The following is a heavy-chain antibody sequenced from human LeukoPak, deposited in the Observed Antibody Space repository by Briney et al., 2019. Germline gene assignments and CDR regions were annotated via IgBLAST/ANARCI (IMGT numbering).Heavy chain of an antibody. Sequence: SETLSLTCTVSGGSISSSSYYWSWIRQPPGKGLEWIGEINHSGSTNYNPSLKSRVTISVDTSKNQFSLKLSSVTAADTAVYYCARRPGGYYYYYMDVWGKGTTVTISS. CDR3: ARRPGGYYYYYMDV. J-gene: IGHJ6*03. CDR1: GGSISSSSYY. CDR2: INHSGST. V-gene: IGHV4-39*07. D-gene: IGHD3-10*01.